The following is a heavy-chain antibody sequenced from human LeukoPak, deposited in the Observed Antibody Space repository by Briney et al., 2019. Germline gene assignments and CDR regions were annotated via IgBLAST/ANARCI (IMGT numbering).Heavy chain of an antibody. D-gene: IGHD2/OR15-2a*01. CDR3: ERHLEYAFDI. J-gene: IGHJ3*02. V-gene: IGHV5-51*01. CDR1: GSNFTSYW. Sequence: GESRQISCKGSGSNFTSYWIGWARPLPGKGLEGMGIIYPGDSDTRYSPSFQGQVTISADKSISTAYLQWSSLKASDTSMYYCERHLEYAFDIWGQGTMVTVSS. CDR2: IYPGDSDT.